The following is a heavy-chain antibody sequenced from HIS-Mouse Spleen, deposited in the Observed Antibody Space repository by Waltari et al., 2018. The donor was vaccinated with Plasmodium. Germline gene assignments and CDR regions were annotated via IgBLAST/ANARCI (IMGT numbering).Heavy chain of an antibody. CDR1: GCTFSSYW. J-gene: IGHJ2*01. CDR3: ASSWYWYFDL. V-gene: IGHV3-7*01. CDR2: IKQDGSGK. Sequence: EVQLVESGGGLVQPGGSLILSCAASGCTFSSYWMSWVRQAPGKGVEWVANIKQDGSGKYYVDSGKGRFTISRDNAKNSLYLQMNSLRAEDTAVYYCASSWYWYFDLWGRGTLVTVSS. D-gene: IGHD6-13*01.